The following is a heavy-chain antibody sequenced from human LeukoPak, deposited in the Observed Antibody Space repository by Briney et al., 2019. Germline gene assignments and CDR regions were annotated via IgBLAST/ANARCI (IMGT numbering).Heavy chain of an antibody. V-gene: IGHV1-2*02. CDR1: GYTFTVNY. D-gene: IGHD2-2*01. CDR2: MNPNSGVT. Sequence: ASVKVSCKPSGYTFTVNYLHWVRQAPGRGLEWVGWMNPNSGVTGYAQNFQGRVTMTRDTSISTAYMELSSLTSDDTAVYYCTRGAGTSWFDYWGQGSLATVSS. J-gene: IGHJ4*02. CDR3: TRGAGTSWFDY.